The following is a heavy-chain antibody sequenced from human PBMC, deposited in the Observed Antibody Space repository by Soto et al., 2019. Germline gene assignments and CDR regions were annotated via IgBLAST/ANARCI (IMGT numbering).Heavy chain of an antibody. D-gene: IGHD3-16*01. CDR1: GFSFSSYD. Sequence: QVQLVESGGGVVQPGRSLRLSCVGSGFSFSSYDMNWVRQAPGTGLEWVALMSYDGSKKYYGDSVRGRVTISRDNSKNTLYLQMDHLRPEDTAIYYCAKDLKPGSRWSLGGVEHCMDVWGRATTVSVSS. CDR2: MSYDGSKK. J-gene: IGHJ6*03. V-gene: IGHV3-30*18. CDR3: AKDLKPGSRWSLGGVEHCMDV.